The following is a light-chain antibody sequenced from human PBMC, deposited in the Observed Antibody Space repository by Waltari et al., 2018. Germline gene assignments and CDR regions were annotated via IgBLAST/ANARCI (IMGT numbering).Light chain of an antibody. CDR2: GAS. CDR3: QHYGTSPPLT. Sequence: EIALTQSPGTLSSSPGESATLSCRASQTFSSSYLAWYQQKPGQAPRLLIYGASTRAAGCPVRFSGGGSGTDFTLTISRLEPEDFAVYYCQHYGTSPPLTFGGGTKVEIK. V-gene: IGKV3-20*01. J-gene: IGKJ4*01. CDR1: QTFSSSY.